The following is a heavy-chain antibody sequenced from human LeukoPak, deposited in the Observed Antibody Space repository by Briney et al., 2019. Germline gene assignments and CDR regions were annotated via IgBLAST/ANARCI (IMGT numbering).Heavy chain of an antibody. CDR3: ASGPGSYYTNNWFDP. CDR2: INPNSGGT. Sequence: ASVKVSCKASGYTFTGYYMHWVRQAPGQGLEWMGWINPNSGGTNYAQKFQGRVTMTRDTSISTAYMELSRLRSDDTAVYYCASGPGSYYTNNWFDPWGQGTLVTVSS. D-gene: IGHD3-10*01. CDR1: GYTFTGYY. V-gene: IGHV1-2*02. J-gene: IGHJ5*02.